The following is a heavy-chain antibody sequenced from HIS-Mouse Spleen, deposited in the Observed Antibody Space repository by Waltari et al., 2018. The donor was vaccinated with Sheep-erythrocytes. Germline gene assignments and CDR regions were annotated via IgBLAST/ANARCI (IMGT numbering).Heavy chain of an antibody. V-gene: IGHV3-21*01. CDR1: GFTFSRYS. Sequence: EVQLVESGGGLVKPGGSLRLSCAASGFTFSRYSMNWVRQAPGKGLEWVESISSSSSYIYYADSVKGRFTIARDNAKNSLYLQMNSLRAEDTAVYYCARDSTSDAFDIWGQGTMVTVSS. CDR2: ISSSSSYI. J-gene: IGHJ3*02. D-gene: IGHD6-6*01. CDR3: ARDSTSDAFDI.